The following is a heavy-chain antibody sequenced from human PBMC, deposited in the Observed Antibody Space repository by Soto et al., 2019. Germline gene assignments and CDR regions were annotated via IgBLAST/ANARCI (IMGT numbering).Heavy chain of an antibody. V-gene: IGHV1-8*01. CDR2: MNPNSGNT. CDR1: GYTFTSYD. D-gene: IGHD3-16*01. Sequence: ASVKVSCKASGYTFTSYDINWVRQATGQGLEWMGWMNPNSGNTGYAQKFQGRVSMTRDTSTSTFYMELSRLASDDTAVYYCARDPHEGVYDYWGQGTQVTVSS. CDR3: ARDPHEGVYDY. J-gene: IGHJ4*02.